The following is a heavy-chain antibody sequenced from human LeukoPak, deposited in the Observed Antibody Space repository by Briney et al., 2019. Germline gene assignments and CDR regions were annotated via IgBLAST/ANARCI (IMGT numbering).Heavy chain of an antibody. CDR3: ARDNPSYYYDSSGYYYLYYVFRMDAFDI. Sequence: EASVKVSCKASGYTFTSYGISWVRQAPGQGLEWMGWISAYNGNTNYAQKLQGRVTMTTDTSTSTAYMELRSLRSDDTAVYYCARDNPSYYYDSSGYYYLYYVFRMDAFDIWGQGTMVTVSS. CDR1: GYTFTSYG. D-gene: IGHD3-22*01. V-gene: IGHV1-18*01. J-gene: IGHJ3*02. CDR2: ISAYNGNT.